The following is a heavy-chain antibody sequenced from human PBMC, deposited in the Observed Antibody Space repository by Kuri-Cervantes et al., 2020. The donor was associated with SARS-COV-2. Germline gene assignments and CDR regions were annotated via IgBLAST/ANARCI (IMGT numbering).Heavy chain of an antibody. CDR1: GGSISSYY. CDR2: IYYSGST. D-gene: IGHD3-9*01. CDR3: ARGGAVILTASDY. V-gene: IGHV4-59*12. Sequence: SETLSLTCTVSGGSISSYYWSWIRQPPGKGLEWIGYIYYSGSTNYNPSLKSRVTISLDTSKNQFSLKLNSVTAADTAVYFCARGGAVILTASDYWGQGALVNGAS. J-gene: IGHJ4*02.